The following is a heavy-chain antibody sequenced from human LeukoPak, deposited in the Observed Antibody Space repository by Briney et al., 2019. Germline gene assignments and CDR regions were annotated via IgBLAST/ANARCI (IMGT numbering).Heavy chain of an antibody. V-gene: IGHV1-24*01. CDR1: GYTLTELS. J-gene: IGHJ4*02. CDR2: FDPEDGET. Sequence: ASVKVSCKVSGYTLTELSMHWVRQAPGKGLEWMGGFDPEDGETIYAQKFQGRVTMTEDTSTDTAYMELSSLRSEDTAVYCCATGFTHSAMVGLCDYWGQGTLVTVSS. CDR3: ATGFTHSAMVGLCDY. D-gene: IGHD3-10*02.